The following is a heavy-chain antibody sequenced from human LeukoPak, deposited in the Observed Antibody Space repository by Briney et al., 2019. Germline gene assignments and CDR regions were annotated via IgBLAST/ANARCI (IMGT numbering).Heavy chain of an antibody. J-gene: IGHJ4*02. V-gene: IGHV3-48*01. Sequence: GGSLRLSCAASGFTFSSYSMNWVRQAPGKGLQWVSYISSSSSTIYYADSVKGRFTISRDNAKNSLYLQMNSLRAEDTAVYYCARALWFGETFPAYWGQGTLVTVSP. CDR3: ARALWFGETFPAY. CDR2: ISSSSSTI. CDR1: GFTFSSYS. D-gene: IGHD3-10*01.